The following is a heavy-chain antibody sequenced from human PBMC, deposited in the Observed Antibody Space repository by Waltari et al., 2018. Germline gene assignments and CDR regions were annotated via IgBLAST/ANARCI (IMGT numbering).Heavy chain of an antibody. CDR3: ASRLLWVDFDY. D-gene: IGHD3-10*01. V-gene: IGHV3-53*01. CDR2: IYSGGST. J-gene: IGHJ4*02. Sequence: EVQLVESGGGLIQPGGSLRLPCAASGFTVRSNYMSWVRQAPGKGLEWVSVIYSGGSTYYADSVKGRFTISRDNSKNTLYLQMNSLRAEDTAVYYCASRLLWVDFDYWGQGTLVTVSS. CDR1: GFTVRSNY.